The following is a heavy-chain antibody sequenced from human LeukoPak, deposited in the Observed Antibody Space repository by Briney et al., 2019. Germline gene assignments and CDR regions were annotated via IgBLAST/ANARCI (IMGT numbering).Heavy chain of an antibody. D-gene: IGHD1-26*01. V-gene: IGHV3-7*03. CDR3: TRGATVEY. CDR1: GFTFSGYW. Sequence: TGGSLRLSCAASGFTFSGYWMSWVRQAPGKGLEWVANIKQDGSEKYYVDSVKGRFTISRDNAKNSLYLQMNSLKTEDTAVYYCTRGATVEYWGQGTLVTVSS. J-gene: IGHJ4*02. CDR2: IKQDGSEK.